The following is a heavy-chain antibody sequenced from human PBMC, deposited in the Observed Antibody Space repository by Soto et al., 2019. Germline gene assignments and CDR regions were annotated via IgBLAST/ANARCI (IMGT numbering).Heavy chain of an antibody. J-gene: IGHJ3*02. V-gene: IGHV4-31*03. D-gene: IGHD2-15*01. CDR3: ARYCSGGSCYTGAFDI. Sequence: PSETLSLTCTVSGGSISSGGYYWSWIRQHPGKGLEWIGYIYHSGSTYYNPSLKSRVTISVDTSKNQFSLKLSSVTAADTAVYYCARYCSGGSCYTGAFDIWGQGTMVTVSS. CDR2: IYHSGST. CDR1: GGSISSGGYY.